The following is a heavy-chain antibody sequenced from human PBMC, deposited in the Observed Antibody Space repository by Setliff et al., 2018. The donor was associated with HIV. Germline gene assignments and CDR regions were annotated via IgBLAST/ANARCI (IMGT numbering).Heavy chain of an antibody. V-gene: IGHV4-59*12. D-gene: IGHD3-16*01. CDR2: IYYSGST. Sequence: PSETLSLTCTVSGGSMSSYYWSWIRQPPGKGLEWIGYIYYSGSTNYNPSLKSRVTISVDTSKNQFSLKVSSVTAADTAVYYCARERSLITNRRYFDSWGQGTRVTVS. CDR3: ARERSLITNRRYFDS. CDR1: GGSMSSYY. J-gene: IGHJ4*02.